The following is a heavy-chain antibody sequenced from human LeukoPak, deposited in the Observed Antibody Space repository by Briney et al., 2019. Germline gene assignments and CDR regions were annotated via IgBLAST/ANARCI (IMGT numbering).Heavy chain of an antibody. CDR2: IYWDDDK. CDR3: ARRLGPSNTAWDVGYFDY. CDR1: GFSLSSSGVG. V-gene: IGHV2-5*02. D-gene: IGHD3-22*01. Sequence: SGPTLVNPTQTLTLTCTFSGFSLSSSGVGVGWIRQPPGKALECLALIYWDDDKRYSPSLKSRLTITKDTSKNQVVLTMTNMDPVDTATYYCARRLGPSNTAWDVGYFDYWGQGTLVTVSS. J-gene: IGHJ4*02.